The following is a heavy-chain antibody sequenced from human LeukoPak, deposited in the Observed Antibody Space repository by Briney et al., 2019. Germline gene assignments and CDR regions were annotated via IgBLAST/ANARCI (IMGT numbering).Heavy chain of an antibody. V-gene: IGHV4-31*03. J-gene: IGHJ4*02. CDR2: IYYSGST. D-gene: IGHD2-15*01. Sequence: SQTLSLTCSVSGGSISGGGYYWTWIRQHPGKGLEWIGYIYYSGSTYYNPSLQSRVSMSVDTSKNQFSLNLASVTAADTAVYYCASDLVVGGSCRLDYWGQGTLVTVSS. CDR1: GGSISGGGYY. CDR3: ASDLVVGGSCRLDY.